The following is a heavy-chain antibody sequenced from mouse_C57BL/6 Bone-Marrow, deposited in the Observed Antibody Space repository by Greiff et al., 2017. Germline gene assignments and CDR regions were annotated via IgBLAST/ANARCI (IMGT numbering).Heavy chain of an antibody. CDR1: GYAFTNYL. V-gene: IGHV1-54*01. Sequence: VQLQQSGAELVRPGTSVKVSCKASGYAFTNYLIEWVKQRPGQGLEWIGVINPGSGGTNYNEKFKGKATLTADKSSSTAYMQLSSLTSEDSAVYFCARRYYYGHFDDWGQGTTLTVSS. CDR3: ARRYYYGHFDD. CDR2: INPGSGGT. J-gene: IGHJ2*01. D-gene: IGHD2-1*01.